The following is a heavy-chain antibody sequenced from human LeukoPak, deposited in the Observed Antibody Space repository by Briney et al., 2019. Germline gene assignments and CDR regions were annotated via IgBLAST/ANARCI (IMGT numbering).Heavy chain of an antibody. V-gene: IGHV1-8*01. Sequence: GASVKVSCKASGYTFTSYDINWVRQATGQGLEWMGWMNPNSGNTGYAQKFQGRVTMTRNTSISTAYTELSSLRSEDTAVYYCARGRRFLEWLLAYYYYYMDVWGKGTTVTVSS. D-gene: IGHD3-3*01. CDR3: ARGRRFLEWLLAYYYYYMDV. CDR2: MNPNSGNT. CDR1: GYTFTSYD. J-gene: IGHJ6*03.